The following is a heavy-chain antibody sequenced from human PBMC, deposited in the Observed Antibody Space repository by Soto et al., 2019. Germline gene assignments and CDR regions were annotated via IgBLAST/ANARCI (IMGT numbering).Heavy chain of an antibody. J-gene: IGHJ5*02. CDR2: INVYNGNT. Sequence: ASVKVSCKASGYTFTNYGISWVRQAPGQGLEWMGWINVYNGNTKYAQKVQGRVTMTTDTSTSTAYMELRSLRSDDTAVYHCAKLGPYDSESYSFRYNWIDPWGQGTLVTVSS. V-gene: IGHV1-18*01. CDR3: AKLGPYDSESYSFRYNWIDP. D-gene: IGHD3-10*01. CDR1: GYTFTNYG.